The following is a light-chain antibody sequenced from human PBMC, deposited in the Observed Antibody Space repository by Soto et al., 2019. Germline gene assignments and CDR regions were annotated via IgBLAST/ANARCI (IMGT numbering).Light chain of an antibody. CDR1: SSDVGGYNY. V-gene: IGLV2-14*03. J-gene: IGLJ2*01. CDR3: SSYTSSRTVI. CDR2: DVD. Sequence: QSALTQPASISGSPGQSITISCTGTSSDVGGYNYVSWYQQYPGKAPKLMIYDVDNRPSGVSNRFSGSKSGKTASLTISGLQTEDEAVYYCSSYTSSRTVIFGGGTKLTVL.